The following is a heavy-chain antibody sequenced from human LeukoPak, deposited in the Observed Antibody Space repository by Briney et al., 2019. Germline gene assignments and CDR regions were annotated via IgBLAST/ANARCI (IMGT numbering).Heavy chain of an antibody. V-gene: IGHV3-30-3*01. J-gene: IGHJ4*02. CDR3: ASHIAASGFPFDY. CDR1: GFTFSTYA. CDR2: ISYDGSSK. Sequence: PGRSLRLSRAASGFTFSTYAMHWVRQAPGKGLEWVAVISYDGSSKYYADSVKGRFTISRDNSKNTLYLQMNSLTAEDTAVYYCASHIAASGFPFDYWGQGTLVTVSS. D-gene: IGHD6-13*01.